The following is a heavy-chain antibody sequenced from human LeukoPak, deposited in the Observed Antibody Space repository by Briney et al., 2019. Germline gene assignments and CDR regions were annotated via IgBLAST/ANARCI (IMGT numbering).Heavy chain of an antibody. CDR2: IDPSGSAI. CDR3: ARETPYCSSTSCYGQGDYYYYYYMDV. V-gene: IGHV3-48*03. CDR1: GFTFSSYE. J-gene: IGHJ6*03. D-gene: IGHD2-2*01. Sequence: GGSLRLSCAASGFTFSSYEMNWVRQAPGKGLEWLSFIDPSGSAIYYADSVKGRFTISRDNAKNSLYLQMNSLRAEDTAVYYCARETPYCSSTSCYGQGDYYYYYYMDVWGKGTTVTISS.